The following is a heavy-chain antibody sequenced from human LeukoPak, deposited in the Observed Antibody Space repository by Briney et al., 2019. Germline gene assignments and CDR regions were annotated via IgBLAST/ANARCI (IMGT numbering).Heavy chain of an antibody. J-gene: IGHJ5*02. CDR1: GFTFSSYW. CDR3: AREIVGDWAS. D-gene: IGHD2-21*02. CDR2: INTDGSST. Sequence: PGRSLRLSCAASGFTFSSYWMHWVRQAPGKGLMWVSRINTDGSSTTYADSVKGRFTISRDNAKNTLYLQMNSLRAEDTAVYYCAREIVGDWASWGQGTLVTVSS. V-gene: IGHV3-74*01.